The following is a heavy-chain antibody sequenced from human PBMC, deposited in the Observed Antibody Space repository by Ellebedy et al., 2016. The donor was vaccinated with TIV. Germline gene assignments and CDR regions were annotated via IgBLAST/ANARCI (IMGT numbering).Heavy chain of an antibody. CDR2: ISGNGDMS. V-gene: IGHV3-64*01. J-gene: IGHJ5*02. CDR3: ARDRLGGYGFDP. D-gene: IGHD5-12*01. CDR1: GFTFSHYF. Sequence: ESLKISCAASGFTFSHYFMHWVRQAPGKGLEYVSSISGNGDMSHYANSVKGRFTISRDNSKNTLYLQMCSLRVDDMAVYDCARDRLGGYGFDPWGQGTLVTVSS.